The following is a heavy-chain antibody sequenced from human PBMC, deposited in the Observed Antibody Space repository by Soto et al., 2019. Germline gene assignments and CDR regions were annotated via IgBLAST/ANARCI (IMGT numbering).Heavy chain of an antibody. CDR1: GFSLSTSGVG. D-gene: IGHD1-26*01. J-gene: IGHJ4*02. CDR3: AHRRRSRVVGATIFDY. CDR2: IYWDDDK. V-gene: IGHV2-5*02. Sequence: QITLKESGPTLVKPTQTLTLTCTFSGFSLSTSGVGVGWIRQPPGKALEWLALIYWDDDKRYSPSLKSRLTNTKDTAKHQVGLTMTNMDPGDTATYYRAHRRRSRVVGATIFDYWGQRTLVAVSS.